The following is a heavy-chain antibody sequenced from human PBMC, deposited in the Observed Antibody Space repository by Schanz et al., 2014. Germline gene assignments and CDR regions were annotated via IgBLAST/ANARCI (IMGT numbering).Heavy chain of an antibody. D-gene: IGHD1-1*01. Sequence: QVQLQESGPGLVKPSQTLSLTCTVSGGSIRSGTYYWSWIRQPAGKALEWVGRVFPNGITNYNPSLKSRVTISRDTSKNQSPLTLPPLTAADTAVYYCARDTTWRLDLWGRGTRVTVSS. J-gene: IGHJ2*01. V-gene: IGHV4-61*02. CDR3: ARDTTWRLDL. CDR2: VFPNGIT. CDR1: GGSIRSGTYY.